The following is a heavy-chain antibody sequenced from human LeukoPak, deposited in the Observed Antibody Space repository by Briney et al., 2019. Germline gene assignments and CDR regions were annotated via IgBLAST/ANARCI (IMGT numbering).Heavy chain of an antibody. Sequence: GGFLRLSCAASGFTFSSYSMNWVRQAPGKGLEWVSSISSSSSYIYYADSVKGRFTISRDNSKNTLYLQMNSLRAEDTAVYYCAREGSYGDYGGFDYWGQGTLVTVSS. J-gene: IGHJ4*02. V-gene: IGHV3-21*01. CDR1: GFTFSSYS. CDR2: ISSSSSYI. CDR3: AREGSYGDYGGFDY. D-gene: IGHD4-17*01.